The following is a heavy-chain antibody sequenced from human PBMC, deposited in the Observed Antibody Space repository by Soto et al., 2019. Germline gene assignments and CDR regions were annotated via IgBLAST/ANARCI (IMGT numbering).Heavy chain of an antibody. CDR3: AKIVVVPAAMVDY. D-gene: IGHD2-2*01. V-gene: IGHV3-30*18. CDR2: ISYDGSNK. Sequence: TGGSLRLSCAASGFTFSSYGMHWVRQAPGKGLEWVAVISYDGSNKYYADSVKGRFTISRDNSKNTLYLQMNSLRAEDTAVYYCAKIVVVPAAMVDYWGQGTLVTVSS. J-gene: IGHJ4*02. CDR1: GFTFSSYG.